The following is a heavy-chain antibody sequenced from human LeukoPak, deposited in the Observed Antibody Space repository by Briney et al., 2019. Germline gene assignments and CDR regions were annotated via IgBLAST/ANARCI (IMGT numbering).Heavy chain of an antibody. Sequence: SETLSLTCTVSGGSISSYYWSWIRQPPGKGLEWIGYIYYSGSTNYNPSLKSRVTISVDTSKNQFSLKLSSVTAADTAVYYCARGLWRDFWSGPPPYYYYYYYMDVWGKGTTVTVSS. V-gene: IGHV4-59*01. CDR2: IYYSGST. CDR1: GGSISSYY. D-gene: IGHD3-3*01. CDR3: ARGLWRDFWSGPPPYYYYYYYMDV. J-gene: IGHJ6*03.